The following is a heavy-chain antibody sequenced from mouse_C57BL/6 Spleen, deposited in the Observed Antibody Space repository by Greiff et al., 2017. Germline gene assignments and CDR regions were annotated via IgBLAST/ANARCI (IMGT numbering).Heavy chain of an antibody. J-gene: IGHJ3*01. CDR3: ARSIYDGYPAWFAY. V-gene: IGHV1-82*01. CDR1: GYAFSSSW. Sequence: VQLQESGPELVKPGASVKISCKASGYAFSSSWMNWVKQRPGKGLEWIGRIYPGDGDTNYNGKFKGKATLTADKSSSTAYMQLSSLTSEDSAVYFCARSIYDGYPAWFAYWGQGTLVTVSA. CDR2: IYPGDGDT. D-gene: IGHD2-3*01.